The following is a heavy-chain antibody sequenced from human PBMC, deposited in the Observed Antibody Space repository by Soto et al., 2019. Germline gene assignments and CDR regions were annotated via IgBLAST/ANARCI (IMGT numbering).Heavy chain of an antibody. Sequence: SGPTLVNPTQTLTLTCTFSGFSLSTRGMCVSWIRQPPGKALEWLARIDWDEDKYYSTSLKTRLTISKDTSKNQVVLTMTNMDPVDTATYYCARSPQYCSGGTCYNRFDPWGQGTLVTVSS. D-gene: IGHD2-15*01. J-gene: IGHJ5*02. CDR3: ARSPQYCSGGTCYNRFDP. V-gene: IGHV2-70*11. CDR1: GFSLSTRGMC. CDR2: IDWDEDK.